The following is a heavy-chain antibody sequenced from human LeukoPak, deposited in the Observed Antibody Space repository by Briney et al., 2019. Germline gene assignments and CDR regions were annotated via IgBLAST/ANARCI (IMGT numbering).Heavy chain of an antibody. D-gene: IGHD6-19*01. CDR2: IYHSGST. V-gene: IGHV4-30-2*01. J-gene: IGHJ3*02. CDR1: GGSISSGGYS. CDR3: ARDFQATIAVAGPASDAFDI. Sequence: PSQTLSLTCAVSGGSISSGGYSWSWIRQPPGKGLEWIGYIYHSGSTYYNPSLKSRVTISVDRSKNQFSLKLSSVTAADTAVYYCARDFQATIAVAGPASDAFDIWGQGTMVTVSS.